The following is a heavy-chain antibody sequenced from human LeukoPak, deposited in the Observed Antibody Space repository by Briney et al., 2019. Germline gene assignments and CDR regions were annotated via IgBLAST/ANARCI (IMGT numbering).Heavy chain of an antibody. CDR3: AKSSPGYSSGWLQH. J-gene: IGHJ1*01. Sequence: GRSLRLSCAASGFTFDDYAMHWVRHAPGKGLEWVSGISSNSGRIDYADSVKGRFTISRDNAKKSLYLQMNSLRAEDMALYYCAKSSPGYSSGWLQHWGQGTLVTVSS. CDR1: GFTFDDYA. V-gene: IGHV3-9*03. CDR2: ISSNSGRI. D-gene: IGHD6-19*01.